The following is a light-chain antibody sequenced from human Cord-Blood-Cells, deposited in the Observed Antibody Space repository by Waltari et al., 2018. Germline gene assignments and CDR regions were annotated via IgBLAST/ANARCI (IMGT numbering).Light chain of an antibody. V-gene: IGLV2-14*03. Sequence: QSALTQPASVSGSPGQSITISCTGTSSDVGGYNYVSWYQQHPGKAPKLMIYDVSNRPXGVSNRFXXSKSXXXXXXTISGLQAEDEADYYCSSYTSSSTYVFGTGTKVTVL. CDR3: SSYTSSSTYV. J-gene: IGLJ1*01. CDR2: DVS. CDR1: SSDVGGYNY.